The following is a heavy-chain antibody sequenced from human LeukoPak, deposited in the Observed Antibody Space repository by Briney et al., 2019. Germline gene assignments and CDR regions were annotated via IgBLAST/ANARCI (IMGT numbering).Heavy chain of an antibody. D-gene: IGHD2-15*01. CDR2: ISSNGGST. J-gene: IGHJ1*01. V-gene: IGHV3-64D*06. CDR3: VKDGVVVAANSYFQH. Sequence: GGSLRLSCSASGFTFSSYAMHWVRQAPGKGLEYASAISSNGGSTYYADSVKGRFTISRDNSKNTLYLQMSSLRAEDTAVYYCVKDGVVVAANSYFQHWGQGTLVTVSS. CDR1: GFTFSSYA.